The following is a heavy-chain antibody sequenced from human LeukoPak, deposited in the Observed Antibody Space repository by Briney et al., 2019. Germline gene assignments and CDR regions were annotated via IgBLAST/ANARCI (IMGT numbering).Heavy chain of an antibody. CDR1: GFTFSSYA. D-gene: IGHD6-6*01. J-gene: IGHJ5*02. Sequence: PGGSLRLSCAASGFTFSSYAMHWVRQAPGKGLEYVSAISSNGGSTYYANSVKGRFTISRDNSKNTLYLQMGSLRAEDMAVYYCARSMAARLYWFDPWGQGTLVTVSS. CDR3: ARSMAARLYWFDP. CDR2: ISSNGGST. V-gene: IGHV3-64*01.